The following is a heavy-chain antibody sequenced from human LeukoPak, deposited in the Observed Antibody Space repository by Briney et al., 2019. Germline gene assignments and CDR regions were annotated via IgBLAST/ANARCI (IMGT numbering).Heavy chain of an antibody. CDR1: GFTFSSYA. V-gene: IGHV3-23*01. Sequence: GGSLRLSSAASGFTFSSYAMSWVRQAPGKGLEWVSAISGSGGSTYYADSVKGRFTISTDNSKNTLYLQMNSLRAEDTAVYYCTTDATNVLRFLEWFPPLYSYYMDVWGKGTTVTVSS. J-gene: IGHJ6*03. CDR3: TTDATNVLRFLEWFPPLYSYYMDV. CDR2: ISGSGGST. D-gene: IGHD3-3*01.